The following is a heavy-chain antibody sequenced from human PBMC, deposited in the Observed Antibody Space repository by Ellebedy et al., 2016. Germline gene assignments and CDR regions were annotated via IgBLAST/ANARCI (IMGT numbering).Heavy chain of an antibody. CDR3: ARRRTGRVAGIDY. V-gene: IGHV4-59*08. J-gene: IGHJ4*02. CDR2: IYYSGST. Sequence: SETLSLXXTVSGGSISSYYWSWIRQPPGKGLEWIGYIYYSGSTNYNPSLKSRVTISVDTSKNQFSLKLSSVTAADTAVYYCARRRTGRVAGIDYWGQGTLVTVSS. D-gene: IGHD6-19*01. CDR1: GGSISSYY.